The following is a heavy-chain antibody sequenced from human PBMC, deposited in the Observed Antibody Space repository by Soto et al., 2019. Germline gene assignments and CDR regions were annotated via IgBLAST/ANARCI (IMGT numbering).Heavy chain of an antibody. CDR3: ARDRSDNLAVSGRDNCFDP. CDR2: ISAYNGNT. V-gene: IGHV1-18*01. D-gene: IGHD6-13*01. CDR1: GYTFTSYG. J-gene: IGHJ5*02. Sequence: ASVKVSCKASGYTFTSYGISWVRQAPGQGLEWMGWISAYNGNTNYAQKLQGRVTMTTDTSTSTAYMELRSLRSDDTAVYYCARDRSDNLAVSGRDNCFDPWGQGTLVTVSS.